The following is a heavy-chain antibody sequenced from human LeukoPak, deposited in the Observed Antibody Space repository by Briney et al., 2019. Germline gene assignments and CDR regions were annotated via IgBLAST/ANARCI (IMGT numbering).Heavy chain of an antibody. J-gene: IGHJ6*02. CDR3: AKYQWFGELSYYYYGMDV. V-gene: IGHV3-23*01. D-gene: IGHD3-10*01. CDR2: ISGSGGST. CDR1: GFTFSSYA. Sequence: GGSLRLSCAASGFTFSSYAMSWVRQAPGKGLEWVSAISGSGGSTYYADSVKGRFTISRDNSKNTLYLQMNSLRAEDTAVYYCAKYQWFGELSYYYYGMDVWGQGTTVTVSS.